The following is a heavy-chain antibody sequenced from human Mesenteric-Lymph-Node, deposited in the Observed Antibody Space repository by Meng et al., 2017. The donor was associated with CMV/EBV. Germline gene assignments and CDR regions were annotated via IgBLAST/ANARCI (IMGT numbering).Heavy chain of an antibody. CDR1: GYTFTSYD. CDR2: MNPNSGNT. Sequence: ASVKVSCKASGYTFTSYDINWVRQANGQGLEWMGWMNPNSGNTAYAQKFQGRVTMTRNTSISTAYMELCSLRSEDTAVYYCARGQFTIRGVTNLRGWFDPWGQGTLVTVSS. V-gene: IGHV1-8*01. J-gene: IGHJ5*02. D-gene: IGHD3-3*01. CDR3: ARGQFTIRGVTNLRGWFDP.